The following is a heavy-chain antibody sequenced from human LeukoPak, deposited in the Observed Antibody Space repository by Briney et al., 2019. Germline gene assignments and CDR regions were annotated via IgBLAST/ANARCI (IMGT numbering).Heavy chain of an antibody. D-gene: IGHD4-23*01. Sequence: GGSLRLSCAASGFTFTNYAMHWVRQAPGKGLEWVPVISYDETNKYYEDSVKGRFTISRDSSKNTLYLQMSSLRDEDTAVYYCAKNNDYGGSYWYFDLWGRGTLVTVSS. CDR2: ISYDETNK. J-gene: IGHJ2*01. CDR3: AKNNDYGGSYWYFDL. V-gene: IGHV3-30*04. CDR1: GFTFTNYA.